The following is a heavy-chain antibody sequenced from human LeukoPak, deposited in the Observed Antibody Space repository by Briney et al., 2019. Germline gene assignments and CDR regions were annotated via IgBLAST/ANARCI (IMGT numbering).Heavy chain of an antibody. V-gene: IGHV4-31*03. D-gene: IGHD2-21*02. Sequence: SETLSLTCTVSGGSISSGGYYWSWIRQHPGKGLEWIGYIYYSGSTYYNPSLKGRVTISVDTSKNQFSLKLSSVTAADTAVYYCARTSLTTTPRLAPGGDPIRYYYYGMDVWGQGTTVTVSS. J-gene: IGHJ6*02. CDR3: ARTSLTTTPRLAPGGDPIRYYYYGMDV. CDR1: GGSISSGGYY. CDR2: IYYSGST.